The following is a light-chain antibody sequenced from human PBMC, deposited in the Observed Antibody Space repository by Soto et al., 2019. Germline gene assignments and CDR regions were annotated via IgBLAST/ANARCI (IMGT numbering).Light chain of an antibody. CDR2: EVS. CDR1: SSDVGGYNY. V-gene: IGLV2-14*01. Sequence: QSVLTQPASVSGSPGQSITISCTGTSSDVGGYNYVSWYQQHPGKAPKLMIYEVSNRPSGVSNRFSGSNSGSTASLTISGLQAEDEADYYCCSYVGATTYVFGTGTKVTVL. CDR3: CSYVGATTYV. J-gene: IGLJ1*01.